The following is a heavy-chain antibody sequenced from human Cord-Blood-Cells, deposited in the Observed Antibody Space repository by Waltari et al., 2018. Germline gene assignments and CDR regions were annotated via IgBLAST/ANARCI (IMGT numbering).Heavy chain of an antibody. CDR3: AKAPNPGNWFDP. J-gene: IGHJ5*02. CDR2: IRYDGSNK. CDR1: GFTFSSYG. V-gene: IGHV3-30*02. Sequence: CAASGFTFSSYGMHWVRQAPGKGLEWVAFIRYDGSNKYYADCVKGRFTIAIDNSKNTLYLQMNSLRAEDTAVYYCAKAPNPGNWFDPWGQGTLVTVSS.